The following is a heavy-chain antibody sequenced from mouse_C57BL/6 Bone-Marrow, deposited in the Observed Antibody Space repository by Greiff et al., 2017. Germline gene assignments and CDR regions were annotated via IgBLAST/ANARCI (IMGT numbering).Heavy chain of an antibody. CDR2: IDPTDSYT. V-gene: IGHV1-69*01. Sequence: QVQLQQPGAELVMPGASVKLSCKASGYTFTSYWMHWVKQRPGHGLEWIGEIDPTDSYTNYNPMFKGKSTLTVDKSSSTAYMQLSSLTSEDSAVYYFAKEYWYFDVWGTGTTVTVSS. J-gene: IGHJ1*03. CDR1: GYTFTSYW. CDR3: AKEYWYFDV.